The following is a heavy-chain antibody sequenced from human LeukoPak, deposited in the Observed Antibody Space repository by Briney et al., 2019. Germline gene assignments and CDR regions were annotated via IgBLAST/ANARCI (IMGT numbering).Heavy chain of an antibody. CDR2: IYYSGST. CDR3: ARDLAGEDY. J-gene: IGHJ4*02. Sequence: PSETLSLTCTVSGGSISSSSYYWGWIRQPPGKGLEWIGSIYYSGSTYYNPSLKSRVTISVDTSKNQFSLKLSSVTAADTAVYYCARDLAGEDYWGQGTLVTVSS. V-gene: IGHV4-39*07. D-gene: IGHD3-10*01. CDR1: GGSISSSSYY.